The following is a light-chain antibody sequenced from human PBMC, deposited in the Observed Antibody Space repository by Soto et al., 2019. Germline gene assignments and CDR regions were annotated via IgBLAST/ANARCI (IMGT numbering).Light chain of an antibody. CDR2: RNN. CDR3: ATWDDSLNGFYV. J-gene: IGLJ1*01. Sequence: LTQPPSASGTPGQGVTISCSGSTSNIGSNYVYWYQQLPGTAPKLLIYRNNQRPSGVPDRFSGSKSGTSASLAISGLRSDDEADYFCATWDDSLNGFYVFGTGTKVTVL. V-gene: IGLV1-47*01. CDR1: TSNIGSNY.